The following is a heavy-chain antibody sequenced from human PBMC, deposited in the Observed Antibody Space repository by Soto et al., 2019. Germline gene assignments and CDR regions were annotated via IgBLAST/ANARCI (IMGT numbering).Heavy chain of an antibody. D-gene: IGHD2-8*01. CDR1: EFTFSDYP. J-gene: IGHJ4*02. CDR3: ARVRYSSNYDFDH. V-gene: IGHV3-48*02. CDR2: IGARSSPI. Sequence: EVQLVDSGGGLVQPGGSLRLSCAASEFTFSDYPMNWVRQAPGKGLEWVSYIGARSSPIYYADSVRGRFTISRDNAKNSLFLQLNSLRDEDTAVYYCARVRYSSNYDFDHWGQGTLVTVSS.